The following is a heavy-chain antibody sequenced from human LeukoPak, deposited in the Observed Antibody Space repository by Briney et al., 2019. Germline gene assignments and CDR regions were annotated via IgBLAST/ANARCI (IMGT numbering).Heavy chain of an antibody. CDR3: ARGPYYYDSSGYYYSFAFDI. CDR1: GYTFSNYG. V-gene: IGHV1-18*01. J-gene: IGHJ3*02. CDR2: ISAYNGNT. Sequence: ASVKVSCKASGYTFSNYGFSWVRQAPGQGLEWMGWISAYNGNTNYAQKLQGRVTMTTDTSTSTAYMELRSLRSDDTAVYYCARGPYYYDSSGYYYSFAFDIWGQGTMVTVSS. D-gene: IGHD3-22*01.